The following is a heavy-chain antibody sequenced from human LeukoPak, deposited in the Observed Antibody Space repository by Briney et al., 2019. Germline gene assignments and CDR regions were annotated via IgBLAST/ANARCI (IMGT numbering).Heavy chain of an antibody. CDR1: GFTFSSYA. Sequence: GGSLRLSCAASGFTFSSYAMSWVRQAPGKGLEWVSAISGSGGSTYYADSVKGRFTISRDNSKNTLYLQMDSLRAEDTAVYYCAKYYYDSSGYYELFDYWGQGTLVTVSS. CDR3: AKYYYDSSGYYELFDY. V-gene: IGHV3-23*01. D-gene: IGHD3-22*01. J-gene: IGHJ4*02. CDR2: ISGSGGST.